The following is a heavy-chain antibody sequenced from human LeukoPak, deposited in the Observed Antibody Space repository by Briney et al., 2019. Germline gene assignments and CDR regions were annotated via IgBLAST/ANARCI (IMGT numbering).Heavy chain of an antibody. Sequence: PSGTLSLTCAVSGGSISSSNWWSWVRQPPGKGLEWIGEIYHSGSTNYNPSLKSRVTISVDKSKNQFSLKLSSVTAADTAVYYCATAYSRSWKAWYFDLWGRGTLVTVSS. CDR2: IYHSGST. J-gene: IGHJ2*01. V-gene: IGHV4-4*02. CDR3: ATAYSRSWKAWYFDL. D-gene: IGHD6-13*01. CDR1: GGSISSSNW.